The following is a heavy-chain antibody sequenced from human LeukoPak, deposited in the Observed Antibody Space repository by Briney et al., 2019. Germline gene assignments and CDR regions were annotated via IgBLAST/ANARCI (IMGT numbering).Heavy chain of an antibody. D-gene: IGHD3-3*01. CDR1: GFTFSSYW. Sequence: GGSLRLSCAASGFTFSSYWMHWVRQAPGKGLVWVSRINSDGSSTSYADSVKGRFTSSRDNAKNTLYLQMNSLRAEDTAVYYCARDRDDFWSGYYLYYYYGMDVWGQGTTVTVSS. CDR3: ARDRDDFWSGYYLYYYYGMDV. V-gene: IGHV3-74*01. CDR2: INSDGSST. J-gene: IGHJ6*02.